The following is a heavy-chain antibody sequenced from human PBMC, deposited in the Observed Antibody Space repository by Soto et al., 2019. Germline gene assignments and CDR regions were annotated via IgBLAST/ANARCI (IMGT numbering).Heavy chain of an antibody. V-gene: IGHV4-30-4*02. CDR3: ARRPSGDKVDY. CDR2: IHSGGTT. J-gene: IGHJ4*02. CDR1: GTSTSYGNYS. D-gene: IGHD1-26*01. Sequence: PSATMFFSYAFSGTSTSYGNYSWSWIRQSPGTGLEWIGHIHSGGTTYSNPSLKSRLTISVDMSKNQFSLKLSSLTAADTAVYYCARRPSGDKVDYWGQGTLVTVSS.